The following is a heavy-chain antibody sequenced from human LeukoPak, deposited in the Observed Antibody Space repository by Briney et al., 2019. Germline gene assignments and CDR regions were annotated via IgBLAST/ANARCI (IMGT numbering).Heavy chain of an antibody. Sequence: GGSLRLSCAASEFSVGSNYMTWVRQAPGKGLEWVSAISGSGGSTYYADSVKGRFTISRDNSKNTLYLQMNSLRAEDTAVYYCAKDHGLGEGAPYYFDYWGQGTLVTVSS. D-gene: IGHD1-26*01. CDR2: ISGSGGST. CDR3: AKDHGLGEGAPYYFDY. V-gene: IGHV3-23*01. J-gene: IGHJ4*02. CDR1: EFSVGSNY.